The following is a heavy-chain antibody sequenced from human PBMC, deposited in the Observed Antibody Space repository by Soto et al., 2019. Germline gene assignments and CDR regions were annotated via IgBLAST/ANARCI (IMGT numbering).Heavy chain of an antibody. CDR3: AKATATGGGAFDI. D-gene: IGHD2-8*02. V-gene: IGHV3-23*01. CDR2: ILVGGST. CDR1: GFTCSSYD. J-gene: IGHJ3*02. Sequence: XVSLRLSCAASGFTCSSYDMSWVRQAPGKGLEWVSTILVGGSTHYPDSVKGRFTISGDNSKNTVFLQMNSLTAGDTAVYYCAKATATGGGAFDICGQGTMVTVSS.